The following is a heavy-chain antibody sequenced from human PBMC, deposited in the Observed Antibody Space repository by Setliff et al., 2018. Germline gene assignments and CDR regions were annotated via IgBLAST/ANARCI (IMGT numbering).Heavy chain of an antibody. D-gene: IGHD6-13*01. CDR3: ARDACPYSSNWCHHFDY. CDR1: GGSISSSN. V-gene: IGHV3-48*01. J-gene: IGHJ4*02. Sequence: ETLSLTCAVSGGSISSSNWWNWVRQPPGKGPEWVSYISSSSSTIYYADSVKGRFTISRDNAKNSLYLQMNSLRADDMAIYYCARDACPYSSNWCHHFDYWGQGTLVTVSS. CDR2: ISSSSSTI.